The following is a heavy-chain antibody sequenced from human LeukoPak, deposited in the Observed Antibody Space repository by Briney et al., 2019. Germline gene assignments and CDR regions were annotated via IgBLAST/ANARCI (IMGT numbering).Heavy chain of an antibody. J-gene: IGHJ4*02. CDR2: FNPNSGGT. CDR3: ARDSRNWSRFFT. CDR1: GYTFTGYY. Sequence: ASVKVSCTASGYTFTGYYMHWLRQAPGQGVEWMGWFNPNSGGTNYAKKFQGRVTMTRDTSISTAYMELSRLRSDDTAVYYCARDSRNWSRFFTWGQGTLVTVSS. D-gene: IGHD1-1*01. V-gene: IGHV1-2*02.